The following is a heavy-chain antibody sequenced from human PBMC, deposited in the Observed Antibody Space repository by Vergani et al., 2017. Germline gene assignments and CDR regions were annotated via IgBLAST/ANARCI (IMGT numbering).Heavy chain of an antibody. J-gene: IGHJ4*02. V-gene: IGHV3-33*08. CDR1: GFTFSSYG. CDR2: IWYDGSNK. CDR3: ARDRTMVRGVLDY. Sequence: QVQLVESGGGVVQPGRSLRLSCAASGFTFSSYGMHWVRQAPGKGLEWVAVIWYDGSNKYYADSVKGRFTISSDNSKNTLYLQMNSLRAEETAVYYCARDRTMVRGVLDYWGQGTLVTVSS. D-gene: IGHD3-10*01.